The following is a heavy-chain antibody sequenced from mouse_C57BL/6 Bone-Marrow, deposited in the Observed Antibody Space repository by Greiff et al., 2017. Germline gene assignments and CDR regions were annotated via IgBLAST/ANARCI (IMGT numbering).Heavy chain of an antibody. CDR2: IDPSDSET. J-gene: IGHJ1*03. V-gene: IGHV1-52*01. CDR1: GYTFTSYW. D-gene: IGHD1-1*02. Sequence: QVQLQQPGAELVRPGSSVKLSCKASGYTFTSYWMHWVKQRPIQGLEWIGNIDPSDSETHSNQKFKDKATLTVDKSSSTAYMQLSSLTSEDSAVYYCARTGGYCWCFDVWGTGTTVTVAS. CDR3: ARTGGYCWCFDV.